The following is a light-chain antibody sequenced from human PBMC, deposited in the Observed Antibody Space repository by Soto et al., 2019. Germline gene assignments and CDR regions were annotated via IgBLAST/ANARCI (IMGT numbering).Light chain of an antibody. V-gene: IGKV1-39*01. CDR2: GAS. Sequence: DIQITQSPASLSASVSERFTITCRASQTISIFLNWYQQKPGKAPKLLIYGASTLQGGVPSRFSGSGSGTDFTLTISRLQPEDFATYYCQRSYGSPPWTFGQGTKVDI. J-gene: IGKJ1*01. CDR1: QTISIF. CDR3: QRSYGSPPWT.